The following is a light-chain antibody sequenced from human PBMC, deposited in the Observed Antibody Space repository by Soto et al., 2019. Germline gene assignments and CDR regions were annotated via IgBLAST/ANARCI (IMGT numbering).Light chain of an antibody. V-gene: IGKV3-11*01. CDR1: QSVSSS. J-gene: IGKJ4*01. CDR2: DAS. CDR3: QQRKSWPLT. Sequence: EIVLTQSPATLSLSPGERATLSCRASQSVSSSLAWYQPKPGQAPRLLIYDASNRATGIPARFSGSGSGTDFTLTISTLEPEDFAIYYCQQRKSWPLTFGGGSKVEIK.